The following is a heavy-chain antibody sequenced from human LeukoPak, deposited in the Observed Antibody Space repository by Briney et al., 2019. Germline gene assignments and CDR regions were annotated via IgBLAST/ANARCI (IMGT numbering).Heavy chain of an antibody. V-gene: IGHV4-34*01. CDR2: INHSGST. J-gene: IGHJ5*02. CDR3: ARSGLFLNWFDP. CDR1: GGSLSYYD. D-gene: IGHD2/OR15-2a*01. Sequence: SETLSLTCAVYGGSLSYYDWSWIRQPPGKGLEWIGEINHSGSTNYNPSLKSRVTMSVDTSKTQFSTKLSSVTAADTAVYYCARSGLFLNWFDPWGQGTLVTVSS.